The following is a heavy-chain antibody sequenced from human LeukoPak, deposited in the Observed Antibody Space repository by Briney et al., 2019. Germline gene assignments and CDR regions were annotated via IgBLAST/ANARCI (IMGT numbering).Heavy chain of an antibody. CDR3: ARSHDYGDYVEY. J-gene: IGHJ4*02. V-gene: IGHV4-59*08. CDR1: GGSISRYY. Sequence: PSETLSLTCTVSGGSISRYYWSWIRQPPGEGLEWIGYIYYSGSTNYNPSLKSRVTISVDASKNQFSLKLNSVTAADTAVYFCARSHDYGDYVEYWGQGTLVTVSS. CDR2: IYYSGST. D-gene: IGHD4-17*01.